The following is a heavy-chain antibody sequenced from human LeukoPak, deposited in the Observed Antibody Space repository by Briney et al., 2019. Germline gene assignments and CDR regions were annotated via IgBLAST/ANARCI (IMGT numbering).Heavy chain of an antibody. V-gene: IGHV3-15*01. D-gene: IGHD1-26*01. CDR2: IKSKTDGGTT. CDR1: GFTFSNAW. J-gene: IGHJ4*02. Sequence: GGSLRLSCVASGFTFSNAWMSWVRQAPGKGLEWVGRIKSKTDGGTTDYAAPVKGRFTISRDDSKNTLYLQMNSLKTEDTAVYYCTTVIPIVGAPYNDYWGQGTLVTVSS. CDR3: TTVIPIVGAPYNDY.